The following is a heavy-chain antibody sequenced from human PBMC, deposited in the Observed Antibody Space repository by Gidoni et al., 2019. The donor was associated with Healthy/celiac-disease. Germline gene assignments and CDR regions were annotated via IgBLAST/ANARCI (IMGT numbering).Heavy chain of an antibody. CDR3: TTLPQYYYDSSGYPVDY. D-gene: IGHD3-22*01. Sequence: EVQLVESGGGLVKPGGSLRLSCAASGFTFSTAWISWVRQAPGKGLEWVGRIKSKTDGGTTDYAAPVKGRFTISRDDSKNTLYLQMNSLKTEDTAVYYCTTLPQYYYDSSGYPVDYWGQGTLVTVSS. V-gene: IGHV3-15*01. J-gene: IGHJ4*02. CDR1: GFTFSTAW. CDR2: IKSKTDGGTT.